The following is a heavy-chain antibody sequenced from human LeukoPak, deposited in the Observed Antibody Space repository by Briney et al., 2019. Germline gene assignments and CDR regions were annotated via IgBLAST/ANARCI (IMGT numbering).Heavy chain of an antibody. J-gene: IGHJ6*02. Sequence: GGSLRLSCAASGFTFSDYYMSWIRQAPGKGLEWVSYISSSGSTIYYADSVKGRFTISRDNAKNSLYLQMNSLRAEDTAVYYCASFRYDSSGYEDYYYGMDVWGQGTTVTVSS. CDR2: ISSSGSTI. D-gene: IGHD3-22*01. CDR1: GFTFSDYY. V-gene: IGHV3-11*01. CDR3: ASFRYDSSGYEDYYYGMDV.